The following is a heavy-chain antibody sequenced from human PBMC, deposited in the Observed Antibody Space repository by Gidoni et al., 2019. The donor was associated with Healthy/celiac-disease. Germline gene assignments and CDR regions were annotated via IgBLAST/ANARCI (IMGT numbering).Heavy chain of an antibody. D-gene: IGHD3-3*01. CDR2: IYYSGST. Sequence: QVQLQESGPGLVKPSQSLSLTCTVPGGSISSGDYYWSWIRQPPGKGLEWIGYIYYSGSTYYNPSLKSRVTISVDTSKNQFSLKLSSVTAADTAVYYCAREAGITIFGVVINWGQGTLVTVSS. CDR3: AREAGITIFGVVIN. V-gene: IGHV4-30-4*01. CDR1: GGSISSGDYY. J-gene: IGHJ4*02.